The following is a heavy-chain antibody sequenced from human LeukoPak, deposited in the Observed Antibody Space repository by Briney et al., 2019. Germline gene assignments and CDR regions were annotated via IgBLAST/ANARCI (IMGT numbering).Heavy chain of an antibody. CDR1: GGSISSGGYY. CDR2: IYYSGST. CDR3: ARDKTPYGDYFDY. Sequence: SETLSLTCTVSGGSISSGGYYWSWIRQHPGKGLEWIGYIYYSGSTYYNPSLKSRVTISVDTSKNQFSLKLSSVTAADTAVYYCARDKTPYGDYFDYWGQGTLVTVSS. V-gene: IGHV4-31*03. J-gene: IGHJ4*02. D-gene: IGHD4-17*01.